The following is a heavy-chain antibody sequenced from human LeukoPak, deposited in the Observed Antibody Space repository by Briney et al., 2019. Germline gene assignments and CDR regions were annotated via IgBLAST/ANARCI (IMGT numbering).Heavy chain of an antibody. J-gene: IGHJ4*02. CDR2: ISWNSGSI. CDR3: AKDKDGYNYGGADY. D-gene: IGHD5-24*01. Sequence: PGRSLRLSCAASGFTFVDYAMHWVRQAPGKGLGLVSGISWNSGSIGYADSVKGRFTISRDNAKNSLYLQMNSLRAEDTALYYCAKDKDGYNYGGADYWGQGTLVTVSS. V-gene: IGHV3-9*01. CDR1: GFTFVDYA.